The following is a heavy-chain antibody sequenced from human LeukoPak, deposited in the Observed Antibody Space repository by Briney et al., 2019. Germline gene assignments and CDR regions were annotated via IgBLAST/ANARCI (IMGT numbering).Heavy chain of an antibody. D-gene: IGHD3-10*01. CDR1: GFTFSSYA. Sequence: SGGSLRLSCAASGFTFSSYAMSWVRQAPGKGLEWVSAISGSGGSTYYADSVKGRLTISRDNSKNTLYLQMNSLRAEDTAVYYCAKRFIRAEVRGVTPLLFDYWGQGTLVTVSS. CDR2: ISGSGGST. CDR3: AKRFIRAEVRGVTPLLFDY. J-gene: IGHJ4*02. V-gene: IGHV3-23*01.